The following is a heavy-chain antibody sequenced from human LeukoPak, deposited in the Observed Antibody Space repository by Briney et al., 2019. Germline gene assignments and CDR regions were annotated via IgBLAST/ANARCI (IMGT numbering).Heavy chain of an antibody. V-gene: IGHV3-23*01. Sequence: GGSLRLSCAASGFTFSSYAMSWVRQAPGKGLEWVSAISGSGGTTYYADSVKGRFTFSRDNSKNTLYLQMNSLRAEDTAVYYCAKSAGFYYYYMDVWGKGTTVTVSS. D-gene: IGHD6-13*01. CDR2: ISGSGGTT. J-gene: IGHJ6*03. CDR1: GFTFSSYA. CDR3: AKSAGFYYYYMDV.